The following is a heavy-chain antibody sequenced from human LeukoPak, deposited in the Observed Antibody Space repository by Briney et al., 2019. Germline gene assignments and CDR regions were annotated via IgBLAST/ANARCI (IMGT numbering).Heavy chain of an antibody. Sequence: GGSLRLSCAASGFTFSSYGMHWARQAPGKGLEWVAFIRYDGSNKYYADSVKGRFTISRDNSKNTLYLQMNSLRAEDTAVYYCAKPFGGQPWLPWYFDYWGQGTLVTVSS. CDR1: GFTFSSYG. D-gene: IGHD5-18*01. CDR2: IRYDGSNK. V-gene: IGHV3-30*02. CDR3: AKPFGGQPWLPWYFDY. J-gene: IGHJ4*02.